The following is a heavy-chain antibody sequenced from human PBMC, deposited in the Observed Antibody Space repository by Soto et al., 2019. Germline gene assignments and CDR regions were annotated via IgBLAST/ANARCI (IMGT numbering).Heavy chain of an antibody. V-gene: IGHV3-74*01. Sequence: GGSLRLSCAASGFIFNTYWMHWVRQAPGKGLVWISRINSDGSIADYADSVRGRITISRDNTKNTVYLQMNSLKTEDTAVYYCTRHTVDYWGQGTLVTVSS. D-gene: IGHD5-18*01. CDR1: GFIFNTYW. J-gene: IGHJ4*02. CDR2: INSDGSIA. CDR3: TRHTVDY.